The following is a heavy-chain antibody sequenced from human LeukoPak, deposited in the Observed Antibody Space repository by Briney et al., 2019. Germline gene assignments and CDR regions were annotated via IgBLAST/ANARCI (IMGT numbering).Heavy chain of an antibody. V-gene: IGHV3-30*02. J-gene: IGHJ4*02. CDR2: IRYDGSNK. Sequence: GGSLRLSCAASGFTFSSYGMHWVRQAPGKGLEWVAFIRYDGSNKYYADSVKGRFTISRDNAKNSLYLQMNSLRAEDTAVYYCARDELPSSSWYTGVFDYWGQGTLVTVSS. CDR3: ARDELPSSSWYTGVFDY. D-gene: IGHD6-13*01. CDR1: GFTFSSYG.